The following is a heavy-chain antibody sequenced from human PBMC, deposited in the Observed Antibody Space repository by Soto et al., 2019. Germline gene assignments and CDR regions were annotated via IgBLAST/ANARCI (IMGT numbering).Heavy chain of an antibody. J-gene: IGHJ4*02. V-gene: IGHV3-74*01. D-gene: IGHD6-19*01. CDR3: ATLVVRRISTGWPH. CDR1: GFCFGGYW. Sequence: LSLSCVASGFCFGGYWMHWVRQVPGGGLMWFSRISSDGGSTDYADSVQGRFTTSRDNAKNTLFLQMSSLRAEDTALYYCATLVVRRISTGWPHWGQGTLVTVS. CDR2: ISSDGGST.